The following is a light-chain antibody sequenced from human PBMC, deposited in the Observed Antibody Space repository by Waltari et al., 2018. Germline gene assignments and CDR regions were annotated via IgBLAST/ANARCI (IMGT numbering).Light chain of an antibody. CDR2: WAS. CDR1: QSVFSSFNYKNS. J-gene: IGKJ2*01. CDR3: QQFYSFPYT. Sequence: DIVMTQSPDSLAVSLGERATINCKSSQSVFSSFNYKNSLAWYQQKPGQSPKLLMYWASTRDSGVPDRFSGSGSETDFTLTITALQAEDVALYYCQQFYSFPYTFGQGTKLEVK. V-gene: IGKV4-1*01.